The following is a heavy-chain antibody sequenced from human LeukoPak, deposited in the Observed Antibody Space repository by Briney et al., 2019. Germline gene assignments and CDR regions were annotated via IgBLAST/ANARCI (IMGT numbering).Heavy chain of an antibody. Sequence: GGSLRLSCAASGFTFSSYAMSWVRQAPGKGLEWVSAISGSGGSTYYADSVKGRFTISRDNSKNTLYLQMNSLRAEDTAVYYCAKARRDSSSWYYFDYWGQGTLVTVSS. J-gene: IGHJ4*02. CDR3: AKARRDSSSWYYFDY. D-gene: IGHD6-13*01. CDR1: GFTFSSYA. V-gene: IGHV3-23*01. CDR2: ISGSGGST.